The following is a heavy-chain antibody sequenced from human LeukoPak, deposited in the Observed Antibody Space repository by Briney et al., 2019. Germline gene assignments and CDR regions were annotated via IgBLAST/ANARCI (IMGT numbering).Heavy chain of an antibody. J-gene: IGHJ5*02. V-gene: IGHV1-69*05. CDR1: GGTFSSYA. D-gene: IGHD2-15*01. CDR2: IILIFGTA. CDR3: ARGGVAATRLATLNWFDP. Sequence: ASVKVSCKASGGTFSSYAISWVRQAPGQGLEWMGRIILIFGTANYAQEFQVRGTINTDESTSTAYMELSSLRSEDTAVYYCARGGVAATRLATLNWFDPWGQGTLVTVSS.